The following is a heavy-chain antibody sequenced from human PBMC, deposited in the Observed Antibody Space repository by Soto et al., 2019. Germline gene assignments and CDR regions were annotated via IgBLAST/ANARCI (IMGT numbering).Heavy chain of an antibody. V-gene: IGHV3-7*03. CDR2: IKSGGYEK. CDR3: ARSDTTGGFDY. CDR1: EFSFGAFW. J-gene: IGHJ4*02. Sequence: PGESLKISCVASEFSFGAFWMTWVRQAPGKGLAWVANIKSGGYEKYYGDSVKGRFTISRDVGKTLLYLHMNSLRPEDTAMYFSARSDTTGGFDYWGQGALVTVSS. D-gene: IGHD1-26*01.